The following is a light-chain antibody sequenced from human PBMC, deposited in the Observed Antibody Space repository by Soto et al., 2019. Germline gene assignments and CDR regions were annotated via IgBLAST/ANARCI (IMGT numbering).Light chain of an antibody. Sequence: DIVLTPSPGTLYLSPGERATLSCRASQSVSSSYLAWYQQKPGQAPRLLIYGASSRATGIPDRFSGSGSGTDFTLTISRLEPEDFAVYYCQQYNNWPPITFGQGTRLEIK. CDR3: QQYNNWPPIT. CDR2: GAS. J-gene: IGKJ5*01. CDR1: QSVSSSY. V-gene: IGKV3-20*01.